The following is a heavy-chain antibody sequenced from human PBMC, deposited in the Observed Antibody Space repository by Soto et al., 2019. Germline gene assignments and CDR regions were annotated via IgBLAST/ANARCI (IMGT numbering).Heavy chain of an antibody. D-gene: IGHD3-3*01. Sequence: QVQLQESGPGLVKPSQTLSLTCTVSGGSISSGGYYWSWIRQHPGKGLEWIGYIYYSGSTYYNPSLKSRVTISVDTSKNQFSLKLSSVTAVDTAVYYCARGNDFLPTYFDPWGQGTLVTVSS. V-gene: IGHV4-31*03. J-gene: IGHJ5*02. CDR1: GGSISSGGYY. CDR3: ARGNDFLPTYFDP. CDR2: IYYSGST.